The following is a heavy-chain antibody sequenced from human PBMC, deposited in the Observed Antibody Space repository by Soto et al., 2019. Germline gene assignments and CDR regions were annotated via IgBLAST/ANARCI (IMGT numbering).Heavy chain of an antibody. CDR3: ARERVTMVRGVILYYYYGMDV. V-gene: IGHV1-69*02. Sequence: SVKVSCKASGGTFSSYTISWVRQAPGQGLEWMGRIIPILGIANYAQKFQGRVTITADKSTSTAYMELSSLRSEDTAAYYCARERVTMVRGVILYYYYGMDVWGQGTTVTVSS. D-gene: IGHD3-10*01. J-gene: IGHJ6*02. CDR1: GGTFSSYT. CDR2: IIPILGIA.